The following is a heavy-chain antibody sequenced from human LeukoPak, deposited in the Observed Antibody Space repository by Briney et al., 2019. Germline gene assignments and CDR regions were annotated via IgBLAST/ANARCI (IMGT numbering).Heavy chain of an antibody. CDR2: IYTSGST. CDR3: ARDGGYCNSGSCYSWTDY. D-gene: IGHD2-15*01. V-gene: IGHV4-4*07. J-gene: IGHJ4*02. CDR1: GGSISSYY. Sequence: PSETLSLTCTVSGGSISSYYGSWIRQPAGKGLEWIGRIYTSGSTNYNPSLKSRVTMSVDTSKNQFSLKLSSVSAADTAVYYCARDGGYCNSGSCYSWTDYWGQGTLVTVSS.